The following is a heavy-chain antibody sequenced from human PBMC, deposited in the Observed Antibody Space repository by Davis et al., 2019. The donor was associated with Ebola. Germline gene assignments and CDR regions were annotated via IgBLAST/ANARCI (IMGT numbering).Heavy chain of an antibody. J-gene: IGHJ6*02. CDR2: IYYAGGT. CDR3: AKDQIVLMVYAGNYGMDV. Sequence: MPSETLSLTCTVSGASISSYYWSWIRQPPRKALEWIGYIYYAGGTHYNPSLKSRVTISLDMSKSQFSLKVSSVTAEDTAVYYCAKDQIVLMVYAGNYGMDVWGQGTTVTVSS. D-gene: IGHD2-8*01. V-gene: IGHV4-59*01. CDR1: GASISSYY.